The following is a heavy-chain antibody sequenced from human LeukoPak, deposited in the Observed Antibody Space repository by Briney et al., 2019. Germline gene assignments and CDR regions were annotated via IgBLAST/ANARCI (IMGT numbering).Heavy chain of an antibody. CDR3: ARDRWDSKGGTDTGDY. Sequence: ASVKVSCKASGYTFTGYYMHWVRQAPGQGLEWMGWINTNTGNPTYAQGFTGRFVFSLDTSVSTAYLQISSLKAEDAAVYYCARDRWDSKGGTDTGDYWGQGTLVTVSS. CDR1: GYTFTGYY. CDR2: INTNTGNP. V-gene: IGHV7-4-1*02. D-gene: IGHD2-15*01. J-gene: IGHJ4*02.